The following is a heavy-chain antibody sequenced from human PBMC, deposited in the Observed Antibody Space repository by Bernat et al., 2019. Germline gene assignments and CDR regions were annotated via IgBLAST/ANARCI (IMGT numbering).Heavy chain of an antibody. D-gene: IGHD5-12*01. CDR3: ARDSPKFRGQWLLDS. CDR1: GFIFSNYE. CDR2: ISGSGSTI. Sequence: EVRLVESGGGLVQPGGSLRLSCAASGFIFSNYEMNWLRQAPGKGPEWVSYISGSGSTIYYADSVKGRFTISRDNAKNSLFLQMNSLRDEDTAVYYCARDSPKFRGQWLLDSWGQGTLVTVSS. J-gene: IGHJ4*02. V-gene: IGHV3-48*03.